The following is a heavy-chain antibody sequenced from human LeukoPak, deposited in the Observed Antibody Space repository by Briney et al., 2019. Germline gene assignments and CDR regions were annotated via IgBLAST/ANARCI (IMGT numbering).Heavy chain of an antibody. V-gene: IGHV3-33*01. CDR2: IWYDASNK. D-gene: IGHD1-26*01. CDR1: GFTFTFSTSG. Sequence: GGSLRLSCAASGFTFTFSTSGMHWVRQAPGKGLEWVSVIWYDASNKYYADSVKGRFTISRDSSKNTLYLQMNSLRAEDTAVYYCARVRWELPYYFDYWGQGTLVTVSS. J-gene: IGHJ4*02. CDR3: ARVRWELPYYFDY.